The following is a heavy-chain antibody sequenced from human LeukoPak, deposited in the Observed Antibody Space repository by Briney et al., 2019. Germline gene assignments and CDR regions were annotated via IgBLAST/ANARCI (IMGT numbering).Heavy chain of an antibody. J-gene: IGHJ4*02. CDR2: IKQDGSEK. Sequence: AGGSLRLSCTASGFTFSSYAMSWVRQAPGKGLEWVANIKQDGSEKYYVDSVKGRFTISRDNAKNSLYLQMNSLRAEDTAVYYCARDASGSYGLDYYFDYWGQGTLVTVSS. D-gene: IGHD1-26*01. CDR3: ARDASGSYGLDYYFDY. CDR1: GFTFSSYA. V-gene: IGHV3-7*01.